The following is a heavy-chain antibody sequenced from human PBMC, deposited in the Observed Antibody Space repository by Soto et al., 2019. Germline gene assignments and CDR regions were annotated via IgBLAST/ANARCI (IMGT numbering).Heavy chain of an antibody. J-gene: IGHJ5*02. CDR3: ARDLYDILTGSRFDP. V-gene: IGHV4-59*01. D-gene: IGHD3-9*01. CDR1: GGSISSYY. Sequence: SETLSLTCTVSGGSISSYYWSWIRQPPGKGLEWIGYIYYSGSTNYNPSLKSRVTISVDTSKNQFSLKLSSVTAADTAVYYCARDLYDILTGSRFDPWGQGTLVTVSS. CDR2: IYYSGST.